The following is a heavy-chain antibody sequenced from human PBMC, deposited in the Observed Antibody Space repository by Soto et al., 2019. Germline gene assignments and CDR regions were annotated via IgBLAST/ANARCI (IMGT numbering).Heavy chain of an antibody. CDR1: SDSISSYY. Sequence: SETLSLTCTVSSDSISSYYWIWIRQSPGKGLEWIGYTDCSGNTNYNPSLKSRVTISGDTSKNQFSLRLSSVTAADTAVYYCARAVGDPLYYLDYWGQGTLVTVSS. D-gene: IGHD6-19*01. CDR2: TDCSGNT. CDR3: ARAVGDPLYYLDY. J-gene: IGHJ4*02. V-gene: IGHV4-59*08.